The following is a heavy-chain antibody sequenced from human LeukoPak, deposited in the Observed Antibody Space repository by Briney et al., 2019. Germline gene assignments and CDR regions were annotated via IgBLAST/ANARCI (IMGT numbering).Heavy chain of an antibody. J-gene: IGHJ5*02. CDR2: IYYSGST. CDR1: GGSISSYY. Sequence: SETLTLTCAVSGGSISSYYWSWIRQPPGKGLEWIGYIYYSGSTNYNPSLKSRVTISVDTSKNQFSLKLSSVTAADTAVYYCARSVVPAANRFWFDPWGQGTLVTVSS. V-gene: IGHV4-59*01. CDR3: ARSVVPAANRFWFDP. D-gene: IGHD2-2*01.